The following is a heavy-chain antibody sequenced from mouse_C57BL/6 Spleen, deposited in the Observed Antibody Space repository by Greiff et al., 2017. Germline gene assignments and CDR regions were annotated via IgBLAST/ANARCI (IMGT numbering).Heavy chain of an antibody. V-gene: IGHV5-4*01. CDR3: ASSTVVADYAMDY. D-gene: IGHD1-1*01. Sequence: EVQLVESGGGLVKPGGSLKLSCAASGFTFSSYAMSWVRQTPEKRLEWVATISDGGSYTYYPDNVKGRFTISRDNAKNNLYLQMSHLKSEDTAMYYCASSTVVADYAMDYWGQGTSVTVSS. CDR1: GFTFSSYA. CDR2: ISDGGSYT. J-gene: IGHJ4*01.